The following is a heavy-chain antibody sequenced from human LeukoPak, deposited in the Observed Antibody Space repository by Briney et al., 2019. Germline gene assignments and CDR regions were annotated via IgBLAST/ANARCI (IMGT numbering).Heavy chain of an antibody. J-gene: IGHJ5*02. Sequence: ASVKVSCKASGYTFTGYYMHWVRQAPGQGLEWMGWINPNSGGTNYAQKFQGWVTMTRDTSISTAYMELSRLRSDDTAVYYCARSGYCSSTSCYTPYKWFDPWGKGTLVTVSS. CDR3: ARSGYCSSTSCYTPYKWFDP. CDR1: GYTFTGYY. V-gene: IGHV1-2*04. CDR2: INPNSGGT. D-gene: IGHD2-2*02.